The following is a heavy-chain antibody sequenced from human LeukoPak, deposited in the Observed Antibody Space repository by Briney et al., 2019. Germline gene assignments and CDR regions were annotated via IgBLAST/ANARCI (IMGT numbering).Heavy chain of an antibody. CDR1: GGSVSSGVYY. V-gene: IGHV4-30-2*01. D-gene: IGHD3-9*01. CDR2: IYHSGST. J-gene: IGHJ3*02. Sequence: PSQTLSLTCTVSGGSVSSGVYYWSWIRRPPGKGLEWIGYIYHSGSTYYNPSLKSRVSISLDRSKNQFSLKLTSVTAADTAVYYCARGFDAHNAFDIWGQGTMVTVSS. CDR3: ARGFDAHNAFDI.